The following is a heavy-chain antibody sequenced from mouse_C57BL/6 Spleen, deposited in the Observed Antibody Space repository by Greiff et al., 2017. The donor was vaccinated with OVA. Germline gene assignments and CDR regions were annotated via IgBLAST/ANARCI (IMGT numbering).Heavy chain of an antibody. Sequence: EVKLQESGPGLVKPSQSLSLTCSVTGYSITSGYYWNWIRQFPGNKLEWMGYISYDGSNNYHQSLKNRISITRNTSKNQFFLRLNSVTTEDTATYYCAREGYGSSYGYWGQGTTLTVSS. CDR3: AREGYGSSYGY. D-gene: IGHD1-1*01. J-gene: IGHJ2*01. V-gene: IGHV3-6*01. CDR1: GYSITSGYY. CDR2: ISYDGSN.